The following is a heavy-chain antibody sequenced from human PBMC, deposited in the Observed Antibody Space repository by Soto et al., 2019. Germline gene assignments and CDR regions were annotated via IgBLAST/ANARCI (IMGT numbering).Heavy chain of an antibody. CDR1: GFTFSSYS. CDR2: ISSSSTI. J-gene: IGHJ5*02. CDR3: ARDLGYCSGGSCSPGWFDP. V-gene: IGHV3-48*01. D-gene: IGHD2-15*01. Sequence: GGSLRLSCAASGFTFSSYSMNWVRQAPGKGLEWVSYISSSSTIYYADSVKGRFTISRDNAKNSLYLQMNSLRAEDTAVYYCARDLGYCSGGSCSPGWFDPWGQGTLVTVSS.